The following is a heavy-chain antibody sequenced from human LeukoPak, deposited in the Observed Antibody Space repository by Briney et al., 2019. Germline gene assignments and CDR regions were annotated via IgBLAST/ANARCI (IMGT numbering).Heavy chain of an antibody. V-gene: IGHV1-46*01. CDR1: GGTFSSYT. D-gene: IGHD2-8*02. Sequence: GASVKVSCKASGGTFSSYTFSWVRQAPGQGLEWMGIINPSGGSTSYAQKFQGRVTMTRDTSTSTVYMELSSLRSEDTAVYYCARDWYYFDYWGQGTLVTVSS. CDR3: ARDWYYFDY. CDR2: INPSGGST. J-gene: IGHJ4*02.